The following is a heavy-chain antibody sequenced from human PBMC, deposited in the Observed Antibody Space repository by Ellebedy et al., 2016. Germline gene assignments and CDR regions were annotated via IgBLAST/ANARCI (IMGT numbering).Heavy chain of an antibody. J-gene: IGHJ4*02. Sequence: SETLSLXXAVYGGSFSRYYWGWIRQPPGKGLEWIGSISYSGITYYNPSLKSRLTISIDTSKNQFSLKLSSVTAADTAVYYCARTRGRSWGFDYWGQGTLVTVSS. CDR3: ARTRGRSWGFDY. CDR2: ISYSGIT. CDR1: GGSFSRYY. V-gene: IGHV4-39*07. D-gene: IGHD3-16*01.